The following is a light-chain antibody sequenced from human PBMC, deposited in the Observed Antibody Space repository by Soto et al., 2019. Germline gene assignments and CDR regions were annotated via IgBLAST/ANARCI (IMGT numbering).Light chain of an antibody. CDR3: QHYNSYSEA. CDR1: QGISSF. J-gene: IGKJ1*01. V-gene: IGKV1-9*01. Sequence: DIHLTQSPSFLSASVGDRVSITCLASQGISSFLAWYQQKPGKAPNLLMYAASTLQSGVPSRFSGSGSGTEFTLTISSLQPDDFATYYCQHYNSYSEAFGQGTKVDNK. CDR2: AAS.